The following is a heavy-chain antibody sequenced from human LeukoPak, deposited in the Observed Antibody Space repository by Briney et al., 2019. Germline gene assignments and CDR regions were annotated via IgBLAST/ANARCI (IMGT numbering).Heavy chain of an antibody. J-gene: IGHJ4*02. CDR2: IWHSGTT. V-gene: IGHV4-38-2*01. D-gene: IGHD7-27*01. CDR1: GYSISSGYY. CDR3: ARLWGSGYYFDS. Sequence: PSETLSLTCVVSGYSISSGYYWGSIRRPPGKGLEWIGSIWHSGTTYYNPSLKSRVTISVDTSNNQFSLKLSSVTAADTAVFYCARLWGSGYYFDSWGQGTLVTVSS.